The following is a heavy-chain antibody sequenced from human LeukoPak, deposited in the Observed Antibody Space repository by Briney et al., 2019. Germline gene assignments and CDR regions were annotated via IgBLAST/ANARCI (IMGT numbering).Heavy chain of an antibody. CDR2: INHSGST. J-gene: IGHJ5*02. V-gene: IGHV4-34*01. CDR1: GGSFSGYY. CDR3: ARHRCSGGSCYPMNWFDP. Sequence: SETLSLTCGVYGGSFSGYYWSWIRQPPGKGLEWIGEINHSGSTNYNPSLKSRVTISVDTSKNQFSLKLSSVTAADTAVYYCARHRCSGGSCYPMNWFDPWGQGTLVTVSS. D-gene: IGHD2-15*01.